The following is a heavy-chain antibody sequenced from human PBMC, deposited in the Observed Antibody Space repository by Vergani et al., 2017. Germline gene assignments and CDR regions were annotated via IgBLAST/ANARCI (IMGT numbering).Heavy chain of an antibody. J-gene: IGHJ4*02. CDR1: GFTFSSYE. CDR2: IWYDGSNK. Sequence: VQLVESGGGLVQPGGSLRLSCAASGFTFSSYEMNWVRQAPGKGLEWVAVIWYDGSNKYYADSVKGRFTISRDNSKNTLYLQMNSLRAEDTAVYYCARGRRGYDFWSGFYDYWGQGTLVTVSS. V-gene: IGHV3-33*08. D-gene: IGHD3-3*01. CDR3: ARGRRGYDFWSGFYDY.